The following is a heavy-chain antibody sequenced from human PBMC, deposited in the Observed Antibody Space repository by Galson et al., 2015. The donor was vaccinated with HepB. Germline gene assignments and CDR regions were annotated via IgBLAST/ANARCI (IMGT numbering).Heavy chain of an antibody. CDR2: TYYRSQWYT. D-gene: IGHD3-9*01. J-gene: IGHJ4*02. CDR3: TRGRTDWSFEH. CDR1: GDSVSSNTAA. Sequence: CAISGDSVSSNTAAWNWVRQSPSRGLEWLGRTYYRSQWYTDYALSVNSRVIINPDTSKNHVSLQLNSVAPDDTAVYYCTRGRTDWSFEHWGQGTLVTVSS. V-gene: IGHV6-1*01.